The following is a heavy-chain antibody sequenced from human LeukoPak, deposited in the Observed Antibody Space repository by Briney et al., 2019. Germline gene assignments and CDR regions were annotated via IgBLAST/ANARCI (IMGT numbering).Heavy chain of an antibody. CDR3: TSRKALRYCSGGSCQDY. D-gene: IGHD2-15*01. CDR1: GFTFSGSA. CDR2: IRSKANSYAT. J-gene: IGHJ4*02. Sequence: GGSLRLSCAASGFTFSGSAMHWVRQASGKGLEWVGRIRSKANSYATAYAASVKGRFTISRDDSKNTAYLQMNSLKTEDTAVYYCTSRKALRYCSGGSCQDYWGQGTLVTVSS. V-gene: IGHV3-73*01.